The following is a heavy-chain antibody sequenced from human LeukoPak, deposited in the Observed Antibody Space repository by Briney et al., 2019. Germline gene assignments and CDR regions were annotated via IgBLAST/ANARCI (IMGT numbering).Heavy chain of an antibody. J-gene: IGHJ4*02. Sequence: GSLRLSCAASGFTFSSYSMNWVRQAPGKGLEWVSYISDRSSTKYYADSVKGRFTISRDNAKNSVFLQMNSLRAEDTAVYYCARDKSGSYFFPFDYWGQGTLVTVSP. D-gene: IGHD1-26*01. CDR3: ARDKSGSYFFPFDY. V-gene: IGHV3-48*01. CDR2: ISDRSSTK. CDR1: GFTFSSYS.